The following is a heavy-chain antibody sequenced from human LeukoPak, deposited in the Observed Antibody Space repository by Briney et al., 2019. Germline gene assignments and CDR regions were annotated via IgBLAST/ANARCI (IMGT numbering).Heavy chain of an antibody. CDR2: IYYSGST. D-gene: IGHD6-19*01. V-gene: IGHV4-39*01. Sequence: SETLSLTCTVSGGSISSSSYYWGWIRQPPGKGLEWIGSIYYSGSTYYNPSLKSRVTISVDTSKNQFSLKLSSVTAADTAVYYCQAGYSSGWADAFDIWGQGTMVTASS. CDR3: QAGYSSGWADAFDI. CDR1: GGSISSSSYY. J-gene: IGHJ3*02.